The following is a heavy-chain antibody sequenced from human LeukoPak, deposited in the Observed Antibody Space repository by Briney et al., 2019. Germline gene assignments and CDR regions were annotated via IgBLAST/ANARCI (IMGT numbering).Heavy chain of an antibody. CDR1: GFSFSVYT. V-gene: IGHV3-23*01. CDR3: PRDIHDSSGYYYDY. Sequence: PGGSLRLSCVASGFSFSVYTMSWVRQAPGKGLEWISAVSASGDKTYYADSVKGRFTVSRDNSKDTLYLHMNSLRAEDTALYYCPRDIHDSSGYYYDYWGQGTIVSVPS. J-gene: IGHJ4*02. CDR2: VSASGDKT. D-gene: IGHD3-22*01.